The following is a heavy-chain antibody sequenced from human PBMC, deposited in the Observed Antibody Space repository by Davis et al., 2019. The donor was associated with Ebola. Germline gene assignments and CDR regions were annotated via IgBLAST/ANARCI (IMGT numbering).Heavy chain of an antibody. CDR3: TSGYDRVDY. Sequence: GSLSLSCAASGSTSSSFPMSWVRQAPGKGLEWVSTISGSGGSTYYADSVKGRFTILRDNSKHPLYLQMNSLRAEDPAVYYCTSGYDRVDYWGQGTLVTVSS. CDR1: GSTSSSFP. J-gene: IGHJ4*02. CDR2: ISGSGGST. D-gene: IGHD5-12*01. V-gene: IGHV3-23*01.